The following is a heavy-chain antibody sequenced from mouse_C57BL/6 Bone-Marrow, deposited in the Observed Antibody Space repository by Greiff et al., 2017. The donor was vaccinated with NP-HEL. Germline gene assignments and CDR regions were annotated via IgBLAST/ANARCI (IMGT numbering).Heavy chain of an antibody. D-gene: IGHD2-1*01. CDR2: LWSGGST. V-gene: IGHV2-2*01. CDR1: GFSLTSYA. Sequence: VKLMESGPGLVQPSQSLSITCTVSGFSLTSYAVHWVRQSPGKGLEWLGVLWSGGSTDYNAAFISRLSISKDNSKIQVFFKMNSLQADDTAIYYCARKGELLYYAMDYWGQGTSVTVSS. CDR3: ARKGELLYYAMDY. J-gene: IGHJ4*01.